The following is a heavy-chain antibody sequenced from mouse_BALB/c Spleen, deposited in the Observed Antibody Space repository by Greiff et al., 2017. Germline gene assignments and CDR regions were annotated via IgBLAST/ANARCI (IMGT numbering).Heavy chain of an antibody. V-gene: IGHV5-17*02. CDR1: GFTFSSFG. D-gene: IGHD4-1*01. Sequence: EVQVVESGGGLVQPGGSRKLSCAASGFTFSSFGMHWVRQAPEKGLEWVAYISSGSSTIYYADTVKGRFTISRDNPKNTLFLQMTSLRSEDTAMYYCAKLGQGYAMDYWGQGTSVTVSA. CDR3: AKLGQGYAMDY. CDR2: ISSGSSTI. J-gene: IGHJ4*01.